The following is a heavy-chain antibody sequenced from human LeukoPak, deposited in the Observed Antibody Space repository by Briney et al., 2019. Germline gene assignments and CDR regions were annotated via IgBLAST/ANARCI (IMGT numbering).Heavy chain of an antibody. CDR3: TTDRLWFGDFYFDY. CDR1: GFTFSNAW. J-gene: IGHJ4*02. Sequence: PGGSLRLSCAASGFTFSNAWMSWVRQAPAKGLEWVGCIKSKTDVGTTNYAAPVKGRFTISRDDSKNTLYLQMNSLKTEDTAVYFCTTDRLWFGDFYFDYWGQGTLVTVSS. D-gene: IGHD3-10*01. CDR2: IKSKTDVGTT. V-gene: IGHV3-15*01.